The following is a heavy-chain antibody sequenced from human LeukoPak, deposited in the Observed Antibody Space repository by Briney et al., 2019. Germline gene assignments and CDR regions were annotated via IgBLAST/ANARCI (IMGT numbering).Heavy chain of an antibody. CDR3: ARGSYGDYVRFDY. D-gene: IGHD4-17*01. J-gene: IGHJ4*02. CDR2: IYYSGST. V-gene: IGHV4-39*01. CDR1: GGSISSSSYY. Sequence: SETLSLTCTVSGGSISSSSYYWGWIRQPPGKGLEWIGSIYYSGSTYYNPSLKSRVTISVDTSKNQFSLKLSSVTAADTAVYYCARGSYGDYVRFDYWGQGTLVTVSS.